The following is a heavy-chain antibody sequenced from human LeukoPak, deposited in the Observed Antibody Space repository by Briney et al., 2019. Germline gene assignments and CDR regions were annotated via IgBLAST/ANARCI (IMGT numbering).Heavy chain of an antibody. V-gene: IGHV1-18*04. J-gene: IGHJ3*02. CDR1: GYTFTSYG. CDR3: VRTYYDILTGPYFDAFDI. Sequence: ASVKVSCKASGYTFTSYGISWVRQAPGQGLEWMGWISAYNGNTNYAQKLQGRATMTTDTSTSTAYMELRSLRSDDTAVYYCVRTYYDILTGPYFDAFDIWGQGTMVTVSS. D-gene: IGHD3-9*01. CDR2: ISAYNGNT.